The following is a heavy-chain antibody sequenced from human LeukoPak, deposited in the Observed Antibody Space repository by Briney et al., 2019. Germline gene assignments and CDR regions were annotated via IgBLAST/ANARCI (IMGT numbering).Heavy chain of an antibody. CDR1: GFTFSSYA. CDR3: AKVEESGFDY. Sequence: GGSLRLSCAASGFTFSSYAMHWVRQAPGKGLEWVAVISYDGSNKYYADSVKGRFTISRDNSKNTLYLQMNSLRAEDTAVYYCAKVEESGFDYWGQGTLVTVSS. J-gene: IGHJ4*02. CDR2: ISYDGSNK. V-gene: IGHV3-30-3*01. D-gene: IGHD6-25*01.